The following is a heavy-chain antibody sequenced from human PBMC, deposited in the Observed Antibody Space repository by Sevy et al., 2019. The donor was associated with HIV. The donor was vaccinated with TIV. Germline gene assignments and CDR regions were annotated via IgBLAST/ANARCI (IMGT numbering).Heavy chain of an antibody. Sequence: SETLSLTCAVYGGSLSGYYWSWIRQPPGKGLEWIGEINQSGRTNYNPSLKSRVTISVDTSKNQFSLKLTSVTAADTAVYYCATAYCSDGSCYPGAPDYWGQGTLVTISS. CDR2: INQSGRT. V-gene: IGHV4-34*01. CDR1: GGSLSGYY. CDR3: ATAYCSDGSCYPGAPDY. J-gene: IGHJ4*02. D-gene: IGHD2-15*01.